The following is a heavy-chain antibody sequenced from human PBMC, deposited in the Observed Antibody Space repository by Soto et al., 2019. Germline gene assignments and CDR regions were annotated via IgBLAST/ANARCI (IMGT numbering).Heavy chain of an antibody. V-gene: IGHV3-72*01. D-gene: IGHD1-26*01. CDR2: TRNKANGYTT. Sequence: EVLLVESGGGLVQPGGSLRLSCAASGFIFSDHYMDWVRQAPGKGLEWVARTRNKANGYTTEYAASVKDRFFISRDDSRNSLYLQMNSLTTEDTAVDYCARLPNIVGASYLDPWGQGTLVTFSS. CDR3: ARLPNIVGASYLDP. CDR1: GFIFSDHY. J-gene: IGHJ5*02.